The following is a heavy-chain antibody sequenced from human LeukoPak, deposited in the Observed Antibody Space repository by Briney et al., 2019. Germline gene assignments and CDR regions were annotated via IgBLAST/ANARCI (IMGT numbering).Heavy chain of an antibody. D-gene: IGHD6-19*01. CDR2: IYYSGST. CDR3: ARSTKDCCGWYGAHTDWYFDL. CDR1: GGSISSYY. V-gene: IGHV4-59*01. J-gene: IGHJ2*01. Sequence: SETLSLTCTVSGGSISSYYWSWIRQPPGKGLEWIGYIYYSGSTNYNPSLKSRVTISVDTSKNQFSLKLSSVTAADPAVYSCARSTKDCCGWYGAHTDWYFDLWGRGTLVTVSS.